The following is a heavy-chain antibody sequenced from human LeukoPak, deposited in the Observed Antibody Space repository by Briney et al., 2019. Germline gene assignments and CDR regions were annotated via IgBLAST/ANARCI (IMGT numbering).Heavy chain of an antibody. CDR1: GSTFSSYA. J-gene: IGHJ5*02. V-gene: IGHV3-23*01. CDR3: AKADSTSLNWFDP. Sequence: GGSLRLSCVASGSTFSSYAMAWVRQAPGKGVEWVSVINESGGTTYYAAFVKGRFTISRDSSKNTLYLQLSSLRAEDTALYYCAKADSTSLNWFDPWGQGTLVTVSS. CDR2: INESGGTT. D-gene: IGHD3-16*02.